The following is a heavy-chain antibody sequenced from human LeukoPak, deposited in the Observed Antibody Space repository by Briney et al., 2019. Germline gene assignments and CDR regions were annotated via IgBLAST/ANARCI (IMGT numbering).Heavy chain of an antibody. J-gene: IGHJ4*02. CDR2: INHSGST. V-gene: IGHV4-39*07. CDR1: GGSISSISSNN. CDR3: ARWDYYYDSSPENYYYFDY. Sequence: PSETLSLTCAVSGGSISSISSNNWAWIRQPPGKGLEWIGEINHSGSTNHNPSLKSRVTISVDTSKNQFSLKLSSVTAADTAVYYCARWDYYYDSSPENYYYFDYWGQGTLVTVSS. D-gene: IGHD3-22*01.